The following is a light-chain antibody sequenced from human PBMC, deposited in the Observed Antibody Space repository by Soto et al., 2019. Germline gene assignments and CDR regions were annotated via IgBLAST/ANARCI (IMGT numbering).Light chain of an antibody. CDR2: EVT. CDR3: SSYTSSTDYV. Sequence: SFLTQPASVSGSPGQSSTISCTGTTSDFGFYNYVSWYQHHPGKAPKLLIYEVTNRHSGVSNRFSGPKSGNTASLTISGLQAEDEADYYCSSYTSSTDYVFGTGTKVTVL. J-gene: IGLJ1*01. CDR1: TSDFGFYNY. V-gene: IGLV2-14*01.